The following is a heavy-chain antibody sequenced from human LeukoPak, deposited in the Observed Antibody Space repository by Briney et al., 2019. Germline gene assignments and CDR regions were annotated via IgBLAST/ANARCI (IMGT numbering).Heavy chain of an antibody. Sequence: PPGGSLRLSCAASGIVFSNTAMNWARQSPGRGLEWISAISGGGERTFYADSVKGRFTISRDNSKNMVYLQMNSLRVDDTAIYYCGKDDGQYSSGPEFDPRGQGALVTVSS. D-gene: IGHD3-22*01. CDR2: ISGGGERT. V-gene: IGHV3-23*01. CDR1: GIVFSNTA. J-gene: IGHJ5*02. CDR3: GKDDGQYSSGPEFDP.